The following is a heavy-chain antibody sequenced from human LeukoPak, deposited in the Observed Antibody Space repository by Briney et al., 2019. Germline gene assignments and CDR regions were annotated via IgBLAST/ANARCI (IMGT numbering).Heavy chain of an antibody. CDR2: INAGNGST. Sequence: ASVKVSCKASGYTFTSYAMHWVRQAPGQRLEWMGWINAGNGSTKYSQKFQGRVTITRDTSASTAYMELSSLRSEDTAVYYCARDQGKGAFDIWGQGTMVTVSS. CDR1: GYTFTSYA. CDR3: ARDQGKGAFDI. D-gene: IGHD3-10*01. J-gene: IGHJ3*02. V-gene: IGHV1-3*01.